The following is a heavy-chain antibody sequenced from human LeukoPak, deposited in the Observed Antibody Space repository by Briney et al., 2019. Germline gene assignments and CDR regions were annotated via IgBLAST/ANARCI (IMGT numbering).Heavy chain of an antibody. Sequence: PSETLSLTCAVSGGSISSSNWWSWVRQPPGKGLEWIGEIYHSGSTNYNPTLKSRVTISVDKSKNQFSLKLSSVTAADTAVYYCARAPGGIYGDPLRGPHDYWGQGTLVTVSS. CDR1: GGSISSSNW. CDR2: IYHSGST. V-gene: IGHV4-4*02. J-gene: IGHJ4*02. CDR3: ARAPGGIYGDPLRGPHDY. D-gene: IGHD4-17*01.